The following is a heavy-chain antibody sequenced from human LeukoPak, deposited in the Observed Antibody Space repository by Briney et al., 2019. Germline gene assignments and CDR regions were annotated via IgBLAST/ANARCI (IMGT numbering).Heavy chain of an antibody. CDR3: ARRMAGATTDAFDI. CDR2: INHSGST. V-gene: IGHV4-38-2*01. Sequence: SETLSLTCAVSGFSVSSGYYWGWIRQPPGKGLEWIGTINHSGSTSYNPSLKSRVTTSVDTSKNQFSLRLSSVTAADTAVYYCARRMAGATTDAFDIWGQGTMVTVSS. D-gene: IGHD6-19*01. J-gene: IGHJ3*02. CDR1: GFSVSSGYY.